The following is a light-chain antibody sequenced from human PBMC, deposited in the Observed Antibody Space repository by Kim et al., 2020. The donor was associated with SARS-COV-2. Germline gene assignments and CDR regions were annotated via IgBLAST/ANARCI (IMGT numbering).Light chain of an antibody. CDR1: SSDVDYNN. CDR3: SAYTSSRTWV. J-gene: IGLJ3*02. CDR2: AVT. Sequence: PGQSITISCIRTSSDVDYNNVSLYQHHPGKGPNLMIYAVTKRPSGVSNRFSGSKSGNTASLTISGLQAEDEGDYYCSAYTSSRTWVFGGGTQLTVL. V-gene: IGLV2-14*03.